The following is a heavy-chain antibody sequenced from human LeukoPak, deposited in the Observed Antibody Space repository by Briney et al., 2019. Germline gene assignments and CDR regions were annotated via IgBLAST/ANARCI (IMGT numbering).Heavy chain of an antibody. CDR1: GYTFTSYY. CDR2: INPTGGST. D-gene: IGHD6-13*01. Sequence: ASVKVSCKASGYTFTSYYMHWVRQAPGQGLEWMGIINPTGGSTSYAQKFQGRVTMTRDTSTSTVYMELRSLRSDDTAVYYCARDAPRLYSSSWYYYYMDVWGKGTTVTVSS. CDR3: ARDAPRLYSSSWYYYYMDV. J-gene: IGHJ6*03. V-gene: IGHV1-46*01.